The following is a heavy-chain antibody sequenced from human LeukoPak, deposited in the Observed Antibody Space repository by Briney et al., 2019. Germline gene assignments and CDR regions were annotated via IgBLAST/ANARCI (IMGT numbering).Heavy chain of an antibody. Sequence: SETLSLACAVSGGSISSGGYSWSWIRQPPGKGLEWIGYIYHSGSTYYNPSLKSRVTISVDRSKNQFSLKLSSVTAADTAVYYCASGVDSSVDYWGQGTLVTVSS. CDR3: ASGVDSSVDY. V-gene: IGHV4-30-2*01. J-gene: IGHJ4*02. CDR2: IYHSGST. D-gene: IGHD5-12*01. CDR1: GGSISSGGYS.